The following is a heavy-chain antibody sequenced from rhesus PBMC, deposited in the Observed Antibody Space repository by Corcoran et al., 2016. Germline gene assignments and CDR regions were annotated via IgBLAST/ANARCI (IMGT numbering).Heavy chain of an antibody. V-gene: IGHV4-65*01. D-gene: IGHD1-26*01. J-gene: IGHJ3*01. Sequence: QVQLQESGPGLVKPSETLSLTCAVSGGSVSSSNWWSWIRQPPGKGLEWIGYIRGRSVSTYYNPSLTSRVTIATDTSKNQFSLKLSSLTAADTAVYYCARDSVTGTTCAFDFWGQGLRVTVSS. CDR3: ARDSVTGTTCAFDF. CDR2: IRGRSVST. CDR1: GGSVSSSNW.